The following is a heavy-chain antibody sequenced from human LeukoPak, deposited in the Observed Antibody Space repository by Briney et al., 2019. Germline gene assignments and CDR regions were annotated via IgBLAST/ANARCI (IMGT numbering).Heavy chain of an antibody. Sequence: GGSLRLSCAACGFNFRDNAMRWVRQAPGKGLEWGSTISGRGTSTYYADSVKGRFIISRDKFKNTLYLQMNRLSAEDTAVYYCAKDLVASSGWPYSFDYWGQGTLVTVSS. V-gene: IGHV3-23*01. J-gene: IGHJ4*02. CDR3: AKDLVASSGWPYSFDY. CDR1: GFNFRDNA. CDR2: ISGRGTST. D-gene: IGHD6-19*01.